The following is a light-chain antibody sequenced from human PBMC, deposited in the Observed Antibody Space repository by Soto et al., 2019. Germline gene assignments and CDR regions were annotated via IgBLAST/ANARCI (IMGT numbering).Light chain of an antibody. V-gene: IGLV2-14*01. Sequence: QSVLTQPASVSGSTGQSITFSCTGTSSDVGGYNYVSWYQQHPGKAPKLMIYDVSNRPSGVSNRFSGSKSGNTASLTISGLQAEDEADYYCSSYTSTSTVVFGGGTKVTVL. J-gene: IGLJ2*01. CDR3: SSYTSTSTVV. CDR2: DVS. CDR1: SSDVGGYNY.